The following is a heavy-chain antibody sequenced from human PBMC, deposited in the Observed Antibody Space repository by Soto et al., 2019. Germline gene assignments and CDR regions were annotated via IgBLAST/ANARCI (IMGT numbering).Heavy chain of an antibody. CDR3: ARDRGPWTTFDY. Sequence: QVQLQESGPGLVKPSQTLSLTCTVSGGSISSGGYYWSWIRQHPGKGLEWIGYIYYSGSTYYNPSLKTRVTISVDTSKNQFSLKLSSVTAADTAVYSCARDRGPWTTFDYWGQGTLVTVSS. J-gene: IGHJ4*02. CDR2: IYYSGST. V-gene: IGHV4-31*03. CDR1: GGSISSGGYY. D-gene: IGHD1-1*01.